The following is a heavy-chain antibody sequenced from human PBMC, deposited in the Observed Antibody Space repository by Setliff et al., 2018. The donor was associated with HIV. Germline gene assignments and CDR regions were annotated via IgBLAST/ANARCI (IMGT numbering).Heavy chain of an antibody. CDR3: ARDFEASKHCSGGSFPFDY. CDR1: GYSISSGYY. CDR2: IYHSGTT. Sequence: SETLSLTCAVSGYSISSGYYWGWIRQPPGKGLEWVGSIYHSGTTYYNPSLKSRVTISVDTSKNQFSLKLSSVTAADTAVYYCARDFEASKHCSGGSFPFDYWGQGTLVTVSS. D-gene: IGHD2-15*01. V-gene: IGHV4-38-2*02. J-gene: IGHJ4*02.